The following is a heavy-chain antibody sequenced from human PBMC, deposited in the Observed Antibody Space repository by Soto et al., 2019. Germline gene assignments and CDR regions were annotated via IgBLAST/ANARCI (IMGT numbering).Heavy chain of an antibody. Sequence: GGSLRLSCAASGVTFSSYAMGWVRQAPGTGLEWVSVIDGSGGDTSFADSVKGRFTISRDNSKKTPYLHMSSLRSDDTAVYYCARDTPRIALSGDPWGQGTLVTVSS. CDR3: ARDTPRIALSGDP. CDR2: IDGSGGDT. CDR1: GVTFSSYA. D-gene: IGHD6-13*01. V-gene: IGHV3-23*01. J-gene: IGHJ5*02.